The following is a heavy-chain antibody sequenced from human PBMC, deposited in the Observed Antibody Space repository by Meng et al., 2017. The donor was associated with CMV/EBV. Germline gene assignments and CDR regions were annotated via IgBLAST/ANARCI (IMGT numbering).Heavy chain of an antibody. V-gene: IGHV3-48*04. D-gene: IGHD6-6*01. Sequence: GGSLRLSCAASGFTFSSYSMNWVRQAPGKGLEWVSYISSSSSTIYYADSVKGRFTISRDNAKNSLYLQMNSLRAEDTAVYYCARVAARRKYYFDYWGQGTLVTVSS. CDR3: ARVAARRKYYFDY. J-gene: IGHJ4*02. CDR2: ISSSSSTI. CDR1: GFTFSSYS.